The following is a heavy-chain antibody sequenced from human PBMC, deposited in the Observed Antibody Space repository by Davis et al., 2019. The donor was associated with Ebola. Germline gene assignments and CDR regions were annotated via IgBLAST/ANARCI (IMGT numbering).Heavy chain of an antibody. D-gene: IGHD1-14*01. V-gene: IGHV5-51*01. CDR2: IYPGDSDA. CDR1: GYNFATYW. J-gene: IGHJ3*02. CDR3: ARGRYHEPLDI. Sequence: GESLKISCKGSGYNFATYWIGWVRQMPGKGLEWMGMIYPGDSDARYSPSFEGQVTFSADKSGSTASLQWRSLRASDTAMYYCARGRYHEPLDIWGQGTLVTVSS.